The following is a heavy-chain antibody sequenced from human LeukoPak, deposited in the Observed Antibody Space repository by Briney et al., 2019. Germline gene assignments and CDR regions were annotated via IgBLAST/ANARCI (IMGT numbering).Heavy chain of an antibody. J-gene: IGHJ4*02. V-gene: IGHV1-2*02. D-gene: IGHD2-2*02. CDR3: ARAVLGYCSSTSCYNTEAAGTNY. Sequence: ASVKVSCKASGYTFTGYYMHWVRQAPGQGLEWMGWINSNSGGTNYAQKFQGRVTMTRDTSISTAYMELSWLRSDDTAVYYCARAVLGYCSSTSCYNTEAAGTNYWGQGTLVTVSS. CDR1: GYTFTGYY. CDR2: INSNSGGT.